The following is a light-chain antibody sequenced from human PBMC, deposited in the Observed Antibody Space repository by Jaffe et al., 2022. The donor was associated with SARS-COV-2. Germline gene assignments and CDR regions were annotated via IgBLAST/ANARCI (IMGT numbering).Light chain of an antibody. Sequence: EIVLTQSPGTLSLSPGERATLSCRASQSVSGSYLAWYQQKPGQAPRLLIYGAFIRATGIPDRFSGSGSGTDFTLTISRLEPEDFAVYSCQQYGTSPHTFGQGTRLEIK. CDR1: QSVSGSY. CDR3: QQYGTSPHT. CDR2: GAF. V-gene: IGKV3-20*01. J-gene: IGKJ2*01.